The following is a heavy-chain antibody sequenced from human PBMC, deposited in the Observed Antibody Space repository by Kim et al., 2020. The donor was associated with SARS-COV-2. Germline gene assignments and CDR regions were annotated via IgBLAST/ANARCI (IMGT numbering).Heavy chain of an antibody. CDR1: GGSFSGYY. D-gene: IGHD5-12*01. J-gene: IGHJ4*02. CDR3: ARGPEVSGYGFDY. Sequence: SETLSLTCAVYGGSFSGYYWSWIRQPPGKGLEWIGEINHSGSTNYNPSLKSRVTISVDTSKNQFSLKLSSVTAADTAVYYCARGPEVSGYGFDYWGQGTLVTVSS. CDR2: INHSGST. V-gene: IGHV4-34*01.